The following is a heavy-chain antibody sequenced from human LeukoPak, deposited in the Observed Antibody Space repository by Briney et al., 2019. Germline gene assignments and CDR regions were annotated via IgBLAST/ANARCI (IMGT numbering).Heavy chain of an antibody. J-gene: IGHJ4*02. CDR1: GFTFSDYY. CDR3: ARVQPHYYDSSGYPPDY. D-gene: IGHD3-22*01. V-gene: IGHV3-11*01. Sequence: KPGGSLRLSCAASGFTFSDYYMSWIRQAPGKGLEWVSYISSSGSTIYYADSVKGRFTISRDNAKNSLYLQMNSLRAEDTAGYYCARVQPHYYDSSGYPPDYWGQGTLVTVSS. CDR2: ISSSGSTI.